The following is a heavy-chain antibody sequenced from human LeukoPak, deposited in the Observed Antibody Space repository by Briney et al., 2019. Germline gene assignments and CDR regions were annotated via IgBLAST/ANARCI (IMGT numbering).Heavy chain of an antibody. Sequence: SVKVSCKASGGTFSSYAISWVRQAPGQGLEWMGGIIPIFGTANYAQKFQGRVTITADESTSTAYMELSSPRSEDTAVYYCARDRGSEQWLGPRDTYYFDYWGQGTLVTVSS. D-gene: IGHD6-19*01. CDR3: ARDRGSEQWLGPRDTYYFDY. CDR1: GGTFSSYA. CDR2: IIPIFGTA. J-gene: IGHJ4*02. V-gene: IGHV1-69*13.